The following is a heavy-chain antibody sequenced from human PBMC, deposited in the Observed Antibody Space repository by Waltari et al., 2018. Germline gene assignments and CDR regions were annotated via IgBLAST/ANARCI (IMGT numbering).Heavy chain of an antibody. D-gene: IGHD2-15*01. Sequence: WTWIRQPPGKGLEWIGHIHYSGSTNYNPSLKSRVTISVDTSKKQFSLKLSSVTAADTAVYYCARDQGYCSGGSCYHLMGIWGRGTMVTVSS. CDR3: ARDQGYCSGGSCYHLMGI. J-gene: IGHJ3*02. CDR2: IHYSGST. V-gene: IGHV4-59*01.